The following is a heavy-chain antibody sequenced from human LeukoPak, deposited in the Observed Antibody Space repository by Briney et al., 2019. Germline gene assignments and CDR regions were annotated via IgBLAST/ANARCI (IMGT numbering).Heavy chain of an antibody. J-gene: IGHJ4*02. D-gene: IGHD3-22*01. CDR1: GFTFSSYA. V-gene: IGHV3-23*01. CDR2: ISATGGST. CDR3: AKDDSSIRSPWLLPYQFDY. Sequence: PGGSLRLSCAASGFTFSSYAMSWVRQAPGKGLEWVSTISATGGSTYSADSMKGRFTISRDNSKNTLYLQVNSLRAEDTAVYYCAKDDSSIRSPWLLPYQFDYWGQGTLVTVSS.